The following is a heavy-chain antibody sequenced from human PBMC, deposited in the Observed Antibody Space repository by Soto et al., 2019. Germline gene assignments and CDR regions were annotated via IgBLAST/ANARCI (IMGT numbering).Heavy chain of an antibody. CDR2: IIFDGSNT. D-gene: IGHD2-15*01. V-gene: IGHV3-30-3*01. Sequence: GGSLRLSCAAPGFTFSSHAMHWVRQAPGKGLEWVAVIIFDGSNTYYADTVKGRFTISRNNSKHTPYLQMNSLKTEDTAVYYCTAEGRSADQAPFDIWGQGTMVTVSS. CDR3: TAEGRSADQAPFDI. J-gene: IGHJ3*02. CDR1: GFTFSSHA.